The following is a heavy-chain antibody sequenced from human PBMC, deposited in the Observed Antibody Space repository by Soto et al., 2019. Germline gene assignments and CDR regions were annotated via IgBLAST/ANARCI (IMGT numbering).Heavy chain of an antibody. J-gene: IGHJ4*02. V-gene: IGHV1-69*13. CDR1: GGTFSSCA. Sequence: ASVKVSCKASGGTFSSCAISWVRQAPGQGLEWMGGIIPIFGTANYAQKFQGRVTITADESTSTAYMELSSLRSEDTAVYYCARGPQWPYYFDYWGQGTLVTVSS. D-gene: IGHD6-19*01. CDR3: ARGPQWPYYFDY. CDR2: IIPIFGTA.